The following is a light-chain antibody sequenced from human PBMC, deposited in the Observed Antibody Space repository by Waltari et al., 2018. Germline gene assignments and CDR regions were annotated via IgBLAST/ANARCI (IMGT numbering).Light chain of an antibody. CDR3: QSADSSGSVV. CDR1: ALSKTY. CDR2: KDS. Sequence: SFELTQPPSLSVSPGQTARITCSGDALSKTYDHWHQQRPGLAPVLVIYKDSERPSGIPERFSGSSSGTTVTLTISGVQAEDEADYYCQSADSSGSVVFGGGTKLTVL. J-gene: IGLJ2*01. V-gene: IGLV3-25*03.